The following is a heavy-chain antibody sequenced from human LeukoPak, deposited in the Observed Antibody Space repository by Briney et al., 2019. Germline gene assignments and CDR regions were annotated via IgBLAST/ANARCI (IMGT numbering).Heavy chain of an antibody. CDR3: ARTLITMVRGVTDDAFDI. Sequence: SETLSLTSTVSGGSISSYYWSWIRQPPGKGLEWIGYIYYSGSTNYNPSLKSRVTISVDTSKNQFSLKLSSVTAADTAVYYCARTLITMVRGVTDDAFDIWGQGTMVTVSS. V-gene: IGHV4-59*01. CDR1: GGSISSYY. D-gene: IGHD3-10*01. J-gene: IGHJ3*02. CDR2: IYYSGST.